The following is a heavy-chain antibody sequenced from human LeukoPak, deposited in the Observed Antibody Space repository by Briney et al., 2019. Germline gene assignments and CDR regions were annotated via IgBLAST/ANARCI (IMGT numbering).Heavy chain of an antibody. CDR1: GFTFSSYS. D-gene: IGHD6-19*01. J-gene: IGHJ6*03. CDR3: ARRPNIAVAGTPSKYYYYMDV. CDR2: IASSSTYI. V-gene: IGHV3-21*01. Sequence: GGSLRLSCAASGFTFSSYSMNWVRQAPGKGLEWASSIASSSTYIYYADSVKGRFTISRDNAKNSLYLQMNSLRAEDTAVYYCARRPNIAVAGTPSKYYYYMDVWGKGTTVTVSS.